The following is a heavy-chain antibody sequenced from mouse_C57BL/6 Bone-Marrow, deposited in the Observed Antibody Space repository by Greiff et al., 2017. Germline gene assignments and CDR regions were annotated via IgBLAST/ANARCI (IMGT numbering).Heavy chain of an antibody. Sequence: EVKLVESGPGLVKPSQSLSLTCSVTGYSITSGYYWNWIRQFPGNKLEWMGYISYDGSNNYNPSLKNRISITRDTSKNQFFLKLNSVTTEDTATYYCARGGLRGSSYAMDYWGQGTSVTVSS. CDR1: GYSITSGYY. CDR3: ARGGLRGSSYAMDY. CDR2: ISYDGSN. D-gene: IGHD1-1*01. J-gene: IGHJ4*01. V-gene: IGHV3-6*01.